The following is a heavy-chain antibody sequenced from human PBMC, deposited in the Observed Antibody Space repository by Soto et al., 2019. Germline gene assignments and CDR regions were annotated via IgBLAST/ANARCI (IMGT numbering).Heavy chain of an antibody. J-gene: IGHJ3*01. CDR1: GFTFSDNL. CDR2: INPDNGNT. Sequence: QVQLVQSGAEVRKPGASVNISCRASGFTFSDNLINWVRQAPGQSLEWVGWINPDNGNTSYSQTFQGRVTISRHSSASIAYVEVTDLTAEDTAVYYCARDILSVGPRANDAFDVWGPGTMVIVSS. V-gene: IGHV1-3*01. D-gene: IGHD2-8*02. CDR3: ARDILSVGPRANDAFDV.